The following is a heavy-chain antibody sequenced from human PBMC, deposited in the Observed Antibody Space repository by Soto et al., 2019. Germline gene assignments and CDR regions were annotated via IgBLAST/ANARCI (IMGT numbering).Heavy chain of an antibody. J-gene: IGHJ4*02. CDR3: ARVSPVHYYDSSGYRPYYFDY. CDR2: IIPIFGTA. D-gene: IGHD3-22*01. CDR1: GGTFSSYA. Sequence: QVQLVQSGAEVKKPGSSVKVSCKASGGTFSSYAISWVRQAPGQGLEWMGGIIPIFGTANYAQKFQGRVTITADESTSTAYMELSSLRSEDTAVYYCARVSPVHYYDSSGYRPYYFDYWGQGTLVTVSS. V-gene: IGHV1-69*12.